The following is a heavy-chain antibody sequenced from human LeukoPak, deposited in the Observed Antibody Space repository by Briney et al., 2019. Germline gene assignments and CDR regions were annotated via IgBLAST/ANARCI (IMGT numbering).Heavy chain of an antibody. Sequence: ASVKVSCKVSGYTLTELSMHWVRQAPGKGLEWMGGFDPEDGETIYAQKFQGRVTMTEDTSTDTAYMELSSLRSEDTAVYYCATNAIFGVVGNEYYGMDVWGQGTTVTVSS. CDR1: GYTLTELS. CDR2: FDPEDGET. V-gene: IGHV1-24*01. J-gene: IGHJ6*02. CDR3: ATNAIFGVVGNEYYGMDV. D-gene: IGHD3-3*01.